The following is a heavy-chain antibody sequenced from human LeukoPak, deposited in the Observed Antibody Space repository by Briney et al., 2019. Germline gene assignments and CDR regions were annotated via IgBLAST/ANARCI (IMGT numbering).Heavy chain of an antibody. D-gene: IGHD6-19*01. CDR1: GFTFSNYG. J-gene: IGHJ4*02. V-gene: IGHV3-23*01. Sequence: GGTQRLSCAASGFTFSNYGMNWVRQAPGKGLEWVSGITANGGTTYYADSVKGRFTISRDNSKNTLYLQMNSLRAEDTAVYYCAKAFLYSSGWYYFDYWGQGTLVTVSS. CDR2: ITANGGTT. CDR3: AKAFLYSSGWYYFDY.